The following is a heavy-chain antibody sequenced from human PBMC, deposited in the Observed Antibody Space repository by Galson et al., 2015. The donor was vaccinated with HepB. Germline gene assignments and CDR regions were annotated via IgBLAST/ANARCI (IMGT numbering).Heavy chain of an antibody. D-gene: IGHD2-15*01. CDR2: IRFDGSDK. J-gene: IGHJ4*02. CDR3: AKDHIGYCSGSSCYLDY. CDR1: GFTFSSYG. Sequence: SLRLSCAASGFTFSSYGMHWVRLAPGKGLEWVSFIRFDGSDKYYADSVKGRFTISRDNSKNTLYLQMDSLRAEDTAVYYCAKDHIGYCSGSSCYLDYWGQGTLVTVSS. V-gene: IGHV3-30*02.